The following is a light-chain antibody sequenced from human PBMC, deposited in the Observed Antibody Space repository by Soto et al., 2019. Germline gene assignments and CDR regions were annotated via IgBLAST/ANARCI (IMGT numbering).Light chain of an antibody. J-gene: IGLJ3*02. CDR2: SNN. CDR1: SSNIGSNT. CDR3: VTWDDNLNGPV. Sequence: QAVVTQPPSASGTPGQRVTISCSGSSSNIGSNTVNWYQQLPGTAPKLLIYSNNQRPSGVPDRFSGSKSGTSASLAVSGLQSEDEADYYCVTWDDNLNGPVFGGGTKLTVL. V-gene: IGLV1-44*01.